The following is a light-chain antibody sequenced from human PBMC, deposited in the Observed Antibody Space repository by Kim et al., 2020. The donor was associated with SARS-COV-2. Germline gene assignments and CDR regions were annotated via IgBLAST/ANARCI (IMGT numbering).Light chain of an antibody. J-gene: IGKJ4*01. CDR3: QQYGSSRVA. CDR1: QTVTSNY. CDR2: GAS. Sequence: SPGESATLSCRASQTVTSNYLAWFQQRPSQAPRLLISGASTRATDIPDRFSGSGSGTDVTLTISRLEPEDFAVYYCQQYGSSRVAFGGGTKVDIK. V-gene: IGKV3-20*01.